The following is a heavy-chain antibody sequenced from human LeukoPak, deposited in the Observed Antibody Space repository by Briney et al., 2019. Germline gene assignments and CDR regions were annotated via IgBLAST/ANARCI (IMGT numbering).Heavy chain of an antibody. CDR3: AEDRIRYNWNARGDFDY. J-gene: IGHJ4*02. V-gene: IGHV3-23*01. CDR1: GFTFSSYG. D-gene: IGHD1-20*01. Sequence: PGGSLRLSCAASGFTFSSYGMSWVRQAPGKGLEWVSAISGSGGSTYYADSVKGRFTISRDNSKNTLYLQMNSLRAEDTAVYYCAEDRIRYNWNARGDFDYWGQGTLVTVSS. CDR2: ISGSGGST.